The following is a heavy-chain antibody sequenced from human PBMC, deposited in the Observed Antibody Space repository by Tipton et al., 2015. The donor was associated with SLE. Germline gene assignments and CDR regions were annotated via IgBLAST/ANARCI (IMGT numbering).Heavy chain of an antibody. D-gene: IGHD3-10*01. CDR1: GGSISSYY. CDR3: AVTMGFYYYGMDV. Sequence: TLSLTCTVSGGSISSYYWSWIRQPPGKGLEWIGDINHSGSTDYNPSLKSRASISVDTSKNQFSLKVRSVTAADTAVYYCAVTMGFYYYGMDVWGQGTTVTVSS. V-gene: IGHV4-34*01. CDR2: INHSGST. J-gene: IGHJ6*02.